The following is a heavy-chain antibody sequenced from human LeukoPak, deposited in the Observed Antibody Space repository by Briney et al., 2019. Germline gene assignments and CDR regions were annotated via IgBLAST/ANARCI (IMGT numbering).Heavy chain of an antibody. CDR2: IKSKTDGGTT. CDR3: TPHGRCDYAPLGGVDY. D-gene: IGHD4/OR15-4a*01. V-gene: IGHV3-15*01. J-gene: IGHJ4*02. Sequence: GGSLRLSCAASGFTFSNAWMSWVRQAPGKGLEWVGRIKSKTDGGTTDYAAPVKGRFSISRDDSKNTLYLQMNSLKTEDTAVYYCTPHGRCDYAPLGGVDYWGQGTLVTVSS. CDR1: GFTFSNAW.